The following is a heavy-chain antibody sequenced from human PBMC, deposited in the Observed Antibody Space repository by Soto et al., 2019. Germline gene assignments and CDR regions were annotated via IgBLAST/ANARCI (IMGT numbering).Heavy chain of an antibody. Sequence: QVQLQESGPGLVKPSETLSLTCNVSGGSVSSGSYFWSWIRQPPGKGLEWIGYIYNSGNTKYNPSLKSRVTISADTSKNQFSLKLSSVTAADTAVYYCARGGRAATFDYWGQGSLVTVSS. CDR3: ARGGRAATFDY. V-gene: IGHV4-61*01. J-gene: IGHJ4*02. CDR2: IYNSGNT. D-gene: IGHD6-25*01. CDR1: GGSVSSGSYF.